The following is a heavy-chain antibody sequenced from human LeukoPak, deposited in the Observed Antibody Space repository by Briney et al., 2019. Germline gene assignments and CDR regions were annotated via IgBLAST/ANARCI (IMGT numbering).Heavy chain of an antibody. CDR1: GYTFTGYY. CDR2: INPNSGGT. J-gene: IGHJ5*02. CDR3: ARDTYSSGWPEVSWFDP. Sequence: ASVKVSCKASGYTFTGYYMHWVRQAPGQGLEWMGWINPNSGGTNYAQKFQGRVTMTRDTSISTAYMELSRLRSDDTAVYYCARDTYSSGWPEVSWFDPWGQGTLVTVSS. D-gene: IGHD6-19*01. V-gene: IGHV1-2*02.